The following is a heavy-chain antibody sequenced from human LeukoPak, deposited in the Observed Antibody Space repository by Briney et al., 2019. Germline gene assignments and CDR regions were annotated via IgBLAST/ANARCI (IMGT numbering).Heavy chain of an antibody. CDR3: ARDNNYYGSGSYHDY. CDR1: GYSISSGYY. J-gene: IGHJ4*02. CDR2: IYHSGST. V-gene: IGHV4-38-2*02. Sequence: PSETLSLTCTVSGYSISSGYYWGWIRQPPGKGLEWIGSIYHSGSTNYNPSLKSRVTMSVDTSKNQFSLKLSSVTAADTAVYYCARDNNYYGSGSYHDYWGQGTLVTVSS. D-gene: IGHD3-10*01.